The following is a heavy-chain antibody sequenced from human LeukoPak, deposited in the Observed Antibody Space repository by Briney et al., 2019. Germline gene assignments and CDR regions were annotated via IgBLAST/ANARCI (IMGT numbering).Heavy chain of an antibody. J-gene: IGHJ5*02. CDR1: GGSISSYY. V-gene: IGHV4-4*07. Sequence: SETLSLTCTVSGGSISSYYWSWIRQPAGKGLEWIGRIYTSGSTNYNPSLKSRVTMSVDTSKNQFSLKLSSVTAADTAVYYCARLPHGSGSYYPWFDPWGQGTLVTVSP. CDR3: ARLPHGSGSYYPWFDP. CDR2: IYTSGST. D-gene: IGHD3-10*01.